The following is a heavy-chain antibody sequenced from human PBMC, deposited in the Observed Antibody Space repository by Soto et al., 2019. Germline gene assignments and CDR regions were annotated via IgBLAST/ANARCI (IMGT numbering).Heavy chain of an antibody. V-gene: IGHV3-15*01. D-gene: IGHD5-12*01. Sequence: GGSLRLSCAASGFTFSNAWMSWVRQAPGKGLEWVGRMKSKTDGGTTDYAAPVKGRFTISRDDSKNTLYLQMNSLKTEDTAVYYCPTDLSGYDDYWGQGTLVTVSS. J-gene: IGHJ4*02. CDR1: GFTFSNAW. CDR3: PTDLSGYDDY. CDR2: MKSKTDGGTT.